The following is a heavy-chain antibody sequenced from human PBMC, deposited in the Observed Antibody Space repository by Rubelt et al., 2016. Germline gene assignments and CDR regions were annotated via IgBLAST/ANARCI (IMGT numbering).Heavy chain of an antibody. V-gene: IGHV3-23*01. Sequence: EVQLLESGGGLVQPGGSLRLSCAASGFTFSSYAMSWVRQAPGKGLEWVSAISGSGGSTYYADSGKGRFTISRDNSKNPLYLQMNSLRAEDTAVYYCAKDPYIVVVPAAMVACDIWGQGTRVTVSS. J-gene: IGHJ3*02. CDR3: AKDPYIVVVPAAMVACDI. CDR1: GFTFSSYA. CDR2: ISGSGGST. D-gene: IGHD2-2*01.